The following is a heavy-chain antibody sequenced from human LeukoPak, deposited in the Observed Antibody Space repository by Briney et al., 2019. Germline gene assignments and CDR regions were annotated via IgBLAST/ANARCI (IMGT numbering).Heavy chain of an antibody. CDR3: AKESLDTEQRNYNYYGLDV. J-gene: IGHJ6*02. Sequence: GGSLRLSCAASGFTLRYYGMHWVRQAPGKGLEWVAFISYDGSKKRYADSVEDRFTISRDNSRNRLYVQVNSLRAEDTAVSYCAKESLDTEQRNYNYYGLDVCGQATTVTVSS. CDR2: ISYDGSKK. D-gene: IGHD1-1*01. V-gene: IGHV3-30*18. CDR1: GFTLRYYG.